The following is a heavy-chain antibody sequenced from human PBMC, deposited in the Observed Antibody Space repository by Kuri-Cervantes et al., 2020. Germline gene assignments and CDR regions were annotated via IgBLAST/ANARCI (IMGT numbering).Heavy chain of an antibody. CDR3: AKEAWYSSGWYLNY. J-gene: IGHJ4*02. Sequence: GGSLRLSCAASGFTFDDYTMHWVRQAPGKGLEWVSLISWDGGSTYYSDSVKGRFTISRDNSKNTVYLQMNSLRAEDTAVYYCAKEAWYSSGWYLNYWGQGTLVTVSS. CDR2: ISWDGGST. D-gene: IGHD6-19*01. CDR1: GFTFDDYT. V-gene: IGHV3-43*01.